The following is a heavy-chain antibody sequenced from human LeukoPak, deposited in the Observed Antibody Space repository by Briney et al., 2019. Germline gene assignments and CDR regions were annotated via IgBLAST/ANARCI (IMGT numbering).Heavy chain of an antibody. Sequence: PSETLSLTCTVSGGSISSYYWSWIRQPPGKGLEWIGYMYYTGSSSYNPSLKSRVTISVDTSKNQFSLKLSSVTAADTAVYYCAKLIQWSDTFDIWGQGTMVTVSP. D-gene: IGHD2-15*01. CDR2: MYYTGSS. CDR1: GGSISSYY. V-gene: IGHV4-59*08. CDR3: AKLIQWSDTFDI. J-gene: IGHJ3*02.